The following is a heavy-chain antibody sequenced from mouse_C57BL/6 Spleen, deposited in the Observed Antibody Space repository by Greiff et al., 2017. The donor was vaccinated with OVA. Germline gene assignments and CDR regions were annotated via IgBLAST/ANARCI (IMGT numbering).Heavy chain of an antibody. Sequence: DVHLVESGGGLVKPGGSLKLSCAASGFTFSSYAMSWVRQTPEKRLEWVATISDGGSYTYYPDNVKGRFTISRDNAKNNLYLQMSHLKSEDTAMYYCARITTGYWGQGTTLTVSS. D-gene: IGHD1-1*01. J-gene: IGHJ2*01. CDR1: GFTFSSYA. CDR3: ARITTGY. CDR2: ISDGGSYT. V-gene: IGHV5-4*01.